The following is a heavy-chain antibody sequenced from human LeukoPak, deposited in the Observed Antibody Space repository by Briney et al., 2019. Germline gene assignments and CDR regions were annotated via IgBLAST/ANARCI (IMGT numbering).Heavy chain of an antibody. CDR3: VGATQWLAYDD. CDR1: GFTVSNKY. J-gene: IGHJ4*02. V-gene: IGHV3-53*01. Sequence: GGSLRLSCAASGFTVSNKYMGWVRQAPGSGPQWVSTIYSDGVTSYADSVKGRFTISRDNSRNTLNLQMNSLRAEDTAVYYCVGATQWLAYDDWGQGTLVTVSS. D-gene: IGHD6-19*01. CDR2: IYSDGVT.